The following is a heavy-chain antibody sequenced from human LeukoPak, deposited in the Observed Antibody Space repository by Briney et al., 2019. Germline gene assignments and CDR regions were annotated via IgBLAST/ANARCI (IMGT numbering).Heavy chain of an antibody. CDR2: ISWNSGSI. J-gene: IGHJ4*02. V-gene: IGHV3-9*01. Sequence: GRSLRLSCAASGFTFDDYAMHWVRQAPGKGLEWVSGISWNSGSIGYADSVRGRFTISRDNAKNSLYLQMNSLRAEDTALYYCAKDPHNYDSSGHFDYWGQGTLVTVSS. D-gene: IGHD3-22*01. CDR1: GFTFDDYA. CDR3: AKDPHNYDSSGHFDY.